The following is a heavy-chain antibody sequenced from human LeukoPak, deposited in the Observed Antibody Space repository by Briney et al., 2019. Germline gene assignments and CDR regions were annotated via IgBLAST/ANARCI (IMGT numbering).Heavy chain of an antibody. CDR1: GGTFSSYA. V-gene: IGHV1-69*13. Sequence: SVKVSCKASGGTFSSYAISWVRQAPGQGLEWMGGITPMFGTANYAQKFQGRVTITADESTSTAYMEVSSLGSENTAVYYCARVTIDYDSSGYYYYYYSDYWGQGTLVAVSS. D-gene: IGHD3-22*01. CDR2: ITPMFGTA. CDR3: ARVTIDYDSSGYYYYYYSDY. J-gene: IGHJ4*02.